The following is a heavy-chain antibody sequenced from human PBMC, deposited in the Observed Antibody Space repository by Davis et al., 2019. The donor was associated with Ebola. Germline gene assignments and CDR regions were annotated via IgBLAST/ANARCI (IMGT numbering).Heavy chain of an antibody. Sequence: PGGSLRLSCAASGFTFSSYAMHWVRQAPGKGLEWVAVISYDGSNKYYADSVKGRFTISRDNSKNTLYLQMNSLRAEDTAVYYCAKVLDGEEHYFDYWGQGTLVTVSS. J-gene: IGHJ4*02. CDR1: GFTFSSYA. CDR3: AKVLDGEEHYFDY. V-gene: IGHV3-30*04. CDR2: ISYDGSNK. D-gene: IGHD4-17*01.